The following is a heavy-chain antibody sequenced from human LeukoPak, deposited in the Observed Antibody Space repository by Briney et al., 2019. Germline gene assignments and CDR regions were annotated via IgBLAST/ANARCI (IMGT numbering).Heavy chain of an antibody. CDR3: ARDVQFFFDY. Sequence: PGGSLRLSCAASGFTLSNNGMHWVRQAPGKGLEWVAVIWYDGTNKYYADSVKGRFTISRDNSKSTLYLQMNSLRAEDTAVYFCARDVQFFFDYWGQGTLVTVSS. J-gene: IGHJ4*02. V-gene: IGHV3-33*01. D-gene: IGHD3-3*01. CDR1: GFTLSNNG. CDR2: IWYDGTNK.